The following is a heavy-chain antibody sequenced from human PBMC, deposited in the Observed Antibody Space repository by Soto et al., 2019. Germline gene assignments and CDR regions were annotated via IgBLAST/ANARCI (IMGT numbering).Heavy chain of an antibody. V-gene: IGHV5-10-1*01. CDR1: GYSFTSYW. J-gene: IGHJ5*02. CDR2: IDPSDSYT. CDR3: ARTNCSSAWFDP. Sequence: GESLKFSCKGSGYSFTSYWISWVRQMPGKGLEWMGRIDPSDSYTNYSPSFQGHVTISADKSISTAYLQWSSLKASDTAMYYCARTNCSSAWFDPWGQGTLVTVSS. D-gene: IGHD6-19*01.